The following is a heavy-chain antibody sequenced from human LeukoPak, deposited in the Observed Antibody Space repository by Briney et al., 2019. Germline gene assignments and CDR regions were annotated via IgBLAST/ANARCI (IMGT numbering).Heavy chain of an antibody. CDR2: INPRGGST. D-gene: IGHD3-10*01. J-gene: IGHJ6*03. V-gene: IGHV1-46*01. CDR3: ARAMVRGAAYYYYMDV. Sequence: ASVKVSCKASGYTFTSHFMHWVRQAPGQGLEWMGIINPRGGSTSYTQKFQGRVTMTRDTSTSTVYMELSSLRSEDTAVYYCARAMVRGAAYYYYMDVWGKGTTVTISS. CDR1: GYTFTSHF.